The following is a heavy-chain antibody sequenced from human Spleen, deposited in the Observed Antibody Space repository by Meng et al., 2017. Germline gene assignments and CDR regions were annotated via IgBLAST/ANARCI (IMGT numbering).Heavy chain of an antibody. D-gene: IGHD1-26*01. CDR3: VRDGPGSGSDY. CDR1: GFTFSSYW. CDR2: ISDDGTNK. Sequence: VQLVESGGGLVQPGGSLRVSCAASGFTFSSYWMHWVRQAPGKGLEWVTVISDDGTNKYYADSVKGRFTVSRDNSKNTLFLQMNSLRAEDTAVYYCVRDGPGSGSDYWGQGTLVTVSS. J-gene: IGHJ4*02. V-gene: IGHV3-30-3*01.